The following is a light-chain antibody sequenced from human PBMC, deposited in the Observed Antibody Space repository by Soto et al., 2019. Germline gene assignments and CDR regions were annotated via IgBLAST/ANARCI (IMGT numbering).Light chain of an antibody. J-gene: IGKJ3*01. CDR3: QQRSNWRFT. CDR1: QSVSSY. Sequence: EIVLTQSPATLSLSPGERATLSCRASQSVSSYLAWYQHKPGQAPRLLIYDASNRATGIPARFSGSGSGTDFTLTISSLEPEDFAVYYWQQRSNWRFTFGPGTKVDIK. CDR2: DAS. V-gene: IGKV3-11*01.